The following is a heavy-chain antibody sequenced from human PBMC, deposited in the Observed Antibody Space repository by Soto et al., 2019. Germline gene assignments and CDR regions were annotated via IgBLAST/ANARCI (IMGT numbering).Heavy chain of an antibody. Sequence: QVQLVESGGGVVQPGRSLRLSCAAPGFTFSSYGMHWVRQAPGKGLEWVAVISYDGSNKYYADSVKGRFTISRDNSKNTLYLQMNSLRAEDTAVYYCAKDKGIVGATPHYWGQGTLVTVSS. CDR2: ISYDGSNK. CDR3: AKDKGIVGATPHY. V-gene: IGHV3-30*18. CDR1: GFTFSSYG. J-gene: IGHJ4*02. D-gene: IGHD1-26*01.